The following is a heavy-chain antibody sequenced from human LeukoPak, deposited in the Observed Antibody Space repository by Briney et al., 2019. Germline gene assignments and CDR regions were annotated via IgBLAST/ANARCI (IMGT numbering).Heavy chain of an antibody. CDR1: GYSFTSYW. CDR3: ARQVVRGVPYADNEPVNWFDP. J-gene: IGHJ5*02. D-gene: IGHD3-10*02. CDR2: IYPGDSDT. V-gene: IGHV5-51*01. Sequence: GESLKISCKGSGYSFTSYWIGWVRQMPGKGLEWMGIIYPGDSDTRYSPSFQGQVTISADKSISTAYLQWSGLKASDTAMYYCARQVVRGVPYADNEPVNWFDPWGQGTLVTVSS.